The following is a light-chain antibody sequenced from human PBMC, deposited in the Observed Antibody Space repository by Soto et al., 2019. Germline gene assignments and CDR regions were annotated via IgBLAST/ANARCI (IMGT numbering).Light chain of an antibody. CDR3: SSYAGNNNM. J-gene: IGLJ3*02. CDR1: SSDVGGYNF. Sequence: QSVLTQPPSASGSPGQSVTISCTGTSSDVGGYNFVSWYQKHPGKAPKLVIYEVTKRPSGVPDRFSGYKSGNTDSLTASGLRAEDEADYYCSSYAGNNNMFGGGTKVTVL. CDR2: EVT. V-gene: IGLV2-8*01.